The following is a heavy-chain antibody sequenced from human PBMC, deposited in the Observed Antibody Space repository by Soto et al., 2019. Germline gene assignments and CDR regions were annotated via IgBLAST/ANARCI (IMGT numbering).Heavy chain of an antibody. CDR3: ARGGYYYDSSGYPFDY. V-gene: IGHV4-59*01. CDR2: IYYSGST. D-gene: IGHD3-22*01. CDR1: GGSISSYY. Sequence: PSETLSLTCTVSGGSISSYYWSWIRQPPGRGLEWIGYIYYSGSTNYNPSLKSRVTISVDTSKNQFSLKLSSVTAADTAVYYCARGGYYYDSSGYPFDYWGQGTLVTVSS. J-gene: IGHJ4*02.